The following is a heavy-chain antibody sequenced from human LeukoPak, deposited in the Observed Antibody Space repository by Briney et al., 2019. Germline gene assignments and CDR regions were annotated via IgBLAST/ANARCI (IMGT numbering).Heavy chain of an antibody. CDR2: IYYSGST. CDR3: ARDDSSGYWRY. CDR1: GGSISSSSYY. J-gene: IGHJ4*02. D-gene: IGHD3-22*01. Sequence: PSETLSLTCTVSGGSISSSSYYWGWIRQPPGKGLEWIGSIYYSGSTYYNPSLKSRVTISVDTSKNQFSLKLSSVTAADTAVYYCARDDSSGYWRYWGQGTLVTVSS. V-gene: IGHV4-39*07.